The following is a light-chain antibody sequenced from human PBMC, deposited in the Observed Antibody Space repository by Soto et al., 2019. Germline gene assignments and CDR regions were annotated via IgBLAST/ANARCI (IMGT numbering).Light chain of an antibody. V-gene: IGLV2-14*01. Sequence: QSVLTQPASVSGSPGQSITISCTGTSSDVGGYKYVSWYQQHPGKAPKLIIYDVSNRPSGVSHRFSGSKSGDTASLTISGLQVEDEADYYCSSPTSSTTRLFGTGTKVTV. CDR3: SSPTSSTTRL. CDR2: DVS. CDR1: SSDVGGYKY. J-gene: IGLJ1*01.